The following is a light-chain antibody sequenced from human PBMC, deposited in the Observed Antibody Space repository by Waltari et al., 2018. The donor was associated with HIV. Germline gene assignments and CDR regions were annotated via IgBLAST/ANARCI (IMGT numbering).Light chain of an antibody. J-gene: IGLJ2*01. CDR3: AAWVDSLSVV. CDR1: RSNIGSNY. Sequence: QSVLTQPPSASGTPGQRVTISCSGSRSNIGSNYVSWYQQLPGTATKLLIYRNNQRPSGVPDRFSGSKSGTSASLAISGLRSEDEADYYCAAWVDSLSVVFGGGTKLTVL. CDR2: RNN. V-gene: IGLV1-47*01.